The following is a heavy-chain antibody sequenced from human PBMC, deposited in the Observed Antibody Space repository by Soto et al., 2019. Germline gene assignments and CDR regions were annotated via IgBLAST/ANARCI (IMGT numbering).Heavy chain of an antibody. J-gene: IGHJ4*02. CDR1: GYTFTSYG. CDR2: ISAYNGNT. Sequence: QVQLVQSGGEVKKPGASVKVSCKASGYTFTSYGISWVRQAPGQGPEWMGWISAYNGNTNYAQKLQGRVTMTTDTSTSTAYTELRNLRSDDTALYYCARNKTTLWPDYWGQGTLVTVSS. V-gene: IGHV1-18*01. CDR3: ARNKTTLWPDY.